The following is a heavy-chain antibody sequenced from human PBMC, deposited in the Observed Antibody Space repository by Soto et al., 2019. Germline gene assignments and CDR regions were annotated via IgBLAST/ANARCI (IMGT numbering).Heavy chain of an antibody. J-gene: IGHJ6*02. CDR3: VKDRHDDGLYGMDV. D-gene: IGHD1-1*01. V-gene: IGHV3-30*18. CDR2: ISYDGRKT. CDR1: GFTFSSYG. Sequence: QVQLVESGGGVVQPGRSLRLSCAASGFTFSSYGMHWVRQAPGKGLEWVAVISYDGRKTYYPDSVKGRFTISRHNSKNTLYLQMNSLRAEDTAVYYCVKDRHDDGLYGMDVWGQGTTVTVSS.